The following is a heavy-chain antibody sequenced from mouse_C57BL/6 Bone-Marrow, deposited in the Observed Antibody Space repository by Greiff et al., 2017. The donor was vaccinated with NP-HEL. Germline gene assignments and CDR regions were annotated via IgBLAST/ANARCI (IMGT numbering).Heavy chain of an antibody. Sequence: VQLQQPGAELVKPGASVKLSCKASGYTFTSYWMQWVKQRPGQGLEWIGEIDPSDSYTNYNQKFKGKATLTVDTSSSTAYMQLSSLTSEDSAVYYCARDLRSPDVWGTGTTVTVSS. V-gene: IGHV1-50*01. CDR1: GYTFTSYW. J-gene: IGHJ1*03. D-gene: IGHD1-1*01. CDR2: IDPSDSYT. CDR3: ARDLRSPDV.